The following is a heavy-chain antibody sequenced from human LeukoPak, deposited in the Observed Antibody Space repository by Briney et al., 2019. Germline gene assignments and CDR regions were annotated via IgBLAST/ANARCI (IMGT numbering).Heavy chain of an antibody. D-gene: IGHD6-13*01. CDR3: ARGWVDDYFDY. CDR1: GFTFSSYT. Sequence: GGSLRLSCAAFGFTFSSYTMHWVRQAPGKGLEWVAVISYDESNKFYADSVKGRFTISRDNSKNTLSLQMNSLRAEDTAVYYCARGWVDDYFDYWGQGTLVTVSS. CDR2: ISYDESNK. V-gene: IGHV3-30-3*01. J-gene: IGHJ4*02.